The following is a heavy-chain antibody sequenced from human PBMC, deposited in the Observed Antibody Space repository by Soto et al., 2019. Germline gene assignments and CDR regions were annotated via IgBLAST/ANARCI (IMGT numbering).Heavy chain of an antibody. V-gene: IGHV1-18*01. CDR2: ISAYNGNT. J-gene: IGHJ5*02. CDR3: ARGWGRDGYNPVS. D-gene: IGHD5-12*01. Sequence: QVQLVQSGAEVKKPGASVKVSCKASGYTFTSYGISWVRQAPGQGLEWMGWISAYNGNTNYVQKLKGIVTITTDTSTSTSYMGLRSLRADDTAVYYCARGWGRDGYNPVSWGQGTLVTVSS. CDR1: GYTFTSYG.